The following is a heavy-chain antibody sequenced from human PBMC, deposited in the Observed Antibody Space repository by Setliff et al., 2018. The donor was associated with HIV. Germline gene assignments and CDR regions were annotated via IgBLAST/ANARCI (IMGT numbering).Heavy chain of an antibody. CDR3: AKGVKFLDP. J-gene: IGHJ5*02. V-gene: IGHV4-4*09. Sequence: ETLSLTCTVSGGSISSYFWSWIRQPPGKGLEWIGHIYHSGSTSSNPSLKSRVTISVVTSNNIVFLQMNSLLAEDAAVYYCAKGVKFLDPWGQGTLVTVSS. CDR2: IYHSGST. D-gene: IGHD2-21*01. CDR1: GGSISSYF.